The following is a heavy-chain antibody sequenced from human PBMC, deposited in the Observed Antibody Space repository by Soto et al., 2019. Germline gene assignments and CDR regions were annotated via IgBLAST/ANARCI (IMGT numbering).Heavy chain of an antibody. Sequence: QITLKESGSTLVKPTQTLTLTCTFSGFSLSTSGVGVGWIRQPPGKALEWLALIYWDDDKRYSPSLKSRLTITKDTSKNQVVLTMTNMDPVDTATYYCAHDLTTVTTEYFQHWGQGTLVTVSS. D-gene: IGHD4-17*01. CDR1: GFSLSTSGVG. V-gene: IGHV2-5*02. CDR3: AHDLTTVTTEYFQH. CDR2: IYWDDDK. J-gene: IGHJ1*01.